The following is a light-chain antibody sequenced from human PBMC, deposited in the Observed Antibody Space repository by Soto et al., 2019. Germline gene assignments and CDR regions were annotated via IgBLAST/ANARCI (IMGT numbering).Light chain of an antibody. CDR2: EVR. V-gene: IGLV2-18*02. CDR3: SSYTSSSTNYV. Sequence: QSALTQPPSVSGSPGQSVTLSCTGTSSDVGVYNRVSWYQQPPGTAPKLMIYEVRNRPSGVPDRFSGSKSGNTASLTISGLQAEDEADYYCSSYTSSSTNYVFGTGTKVTVL. CDR1: SSDVGVYNR. J-gene: IGLJ1*01.